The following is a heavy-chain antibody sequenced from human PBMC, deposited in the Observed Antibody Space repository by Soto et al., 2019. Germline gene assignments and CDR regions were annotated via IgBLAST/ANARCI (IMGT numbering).Heavy chain of an antibody. D-gene: IGHD2-15*01. CDR3: ARGRLISLYYFDY. V-gene: IGHV3-13*01. CDR1: GFTFSNYD. CDR2: IGTAGAT. J-gene: IGHJ4*02. Sequence: EVQLVESGGGLVQPGGSLRLSCAASGFTFSNYDMHWVRQVTGKGLEWVSTIGTAGATYYPGSVKGRFTISRENAKNSLYLQMNSLRAEDTAVYYCARGRLISLYYFDYWGQGTLVTVSS.